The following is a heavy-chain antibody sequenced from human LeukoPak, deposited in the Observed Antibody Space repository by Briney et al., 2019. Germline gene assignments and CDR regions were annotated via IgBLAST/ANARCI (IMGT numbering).Heavy chain of an antibody. V-gene: IGHV4-34*01. J-gene: IGHJ6*02. CDR2: INHSGST. D-gene: IGHD7-27*01. Sequence: SETLSLTCAVYGGSFSGYYWSWIRQPPGKGLEWIGEINHSGSTNYNPSHKSRVIISVDTSKNQFSLKVSSVTAADTAVYYCARGLGPTWTEMDVWGQGTTVTVSS. CDR1: GGSFSGYY. CDR3: ARGLGPTWTEMDV.